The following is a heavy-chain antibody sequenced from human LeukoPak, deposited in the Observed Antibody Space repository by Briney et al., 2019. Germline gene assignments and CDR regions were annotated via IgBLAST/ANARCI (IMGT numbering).Heavy chain of an antibody. Sequence: GVSLRLSCAASGFTFSSYAMSWVRQAPGKGLEWVSAISGSGGSTYYADSVKGRFTISRDNSKNTLYLQMNSLRAEDTAVYYCAKDLEYYGGNSPTGYWGQGTLVTVSS. CDR2: ISGSGGST. J-gene: IGHJ4*02. CDR1: GFTFSSYA. V-gene: IGHV3-23*01. D-gene: IGHD4-23*01. CDR3: AKDLEYYGGNSPTGY.